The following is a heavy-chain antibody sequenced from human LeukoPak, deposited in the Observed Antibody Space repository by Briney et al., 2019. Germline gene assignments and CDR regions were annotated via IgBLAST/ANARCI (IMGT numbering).Heavy chain of an antibody. Sequence: SETLSLTCTVSGGSISSYSWSWIRQPPGKGLEWIGYMYSRGSTNDNPSLKSRVTISRDTSKNQLSLRVTSVTAADTAMYYCARHYLYGDPPAFDIWGQGTTVTVSS. CDR3: ARHYLYGDPPAFDI. CDR2: MYSRGST. D-gene: IGHD4-17*01. J-gene: IGHJ3*02. CDR1: GGSISSYS. V-gene: IGHV4-59*08.